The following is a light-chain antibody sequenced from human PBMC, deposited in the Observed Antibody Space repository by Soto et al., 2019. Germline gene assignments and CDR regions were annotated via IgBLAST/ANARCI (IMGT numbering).Light chain of an antibody. J-gene: IGKJ1*01. CDR2: GAS. CDR3: QQYNNWPPWT. CDR1: QSVSSN. V-gene: IGKV3-15*01. Sequence: EIVMTQSPATLSVSPGERATLSCRASQSVSSNLDWYQQQPGQAPHLLIYGASTRATGIPARLSGSGSGTEVTLTISSLQSEDVAVYYCQQYNNWPPWTFGQGTKVEIK.